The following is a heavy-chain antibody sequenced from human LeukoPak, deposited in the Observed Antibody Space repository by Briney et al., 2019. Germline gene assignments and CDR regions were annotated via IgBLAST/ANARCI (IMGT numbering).Heavy chain of an antibody. CDR3: ARIDHGDSYYYGMDV. Sequence: GGSLRLSSAASGFTFSSYGMRWVRQAPGKGLEWVAVISYDGSNKYYADSVKGRFTISRDNSKNTLYLQMNSLRAEDTAVYYCARIDHGDSYYYGMDVWGHANKVAVSS. J-gene: IGHJ6*02. D-gene: IGHD4-17*01. CDR2: ISYDGSNK. V-gene: IGHV3-30*03. CDR1: GFTFSSYG.